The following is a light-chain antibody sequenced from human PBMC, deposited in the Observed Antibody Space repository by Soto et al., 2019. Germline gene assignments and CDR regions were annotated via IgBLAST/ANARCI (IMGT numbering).Light chain of an antibody. Sequence: DIVMTQTPVSLSVSSGQPASISCKSSQSLLHSDGKTPLYWYLQRPGQPPQLLIYEVSNRFTGVRDRFSGSGSRTDFTLKTSRVEADDVGVYYCMQSTQLPLTFGGGTKVDIK. CDR3: MQSTQLPLT. CDR1: QSLLHSDGKTP. V-gene: IGKV2D-29*01. CDR2: EVS. J-gene: IGKJ4*01.